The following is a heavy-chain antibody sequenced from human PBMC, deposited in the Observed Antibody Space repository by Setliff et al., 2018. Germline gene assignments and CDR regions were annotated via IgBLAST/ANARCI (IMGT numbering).Heavy chain of an antibody. Sequence: GESLRLSCSASGFTFSSLWMAWVRQAPGKGLEWVANINQGGSDQFYVESVKGRFTISRDNAKNSLYLQMNSLGVEDTAVYYCARDVFDFRTGQAGPWGQGTLVTVS. V-gene: IGHV3-7*01. D-gene: IGHD3-3*01. J-gene: IGHJ5*02. CDR1: GFTFSSLW. CDR2: INQGGSDQ. CDR3: ARDVFDFRTGQAGP.